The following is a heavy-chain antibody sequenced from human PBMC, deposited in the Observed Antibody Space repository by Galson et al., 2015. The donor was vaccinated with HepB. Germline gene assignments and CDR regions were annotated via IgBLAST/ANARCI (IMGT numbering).Heavy chain of an antibody. J-gene: IGHJ6*03. V-gene: IGHV3-21*01. D-gene: IGHD6-13*01. Sequence: SLRLSCAASGFTFSSYSMNWVRQAPGKGLEWVSSISSSSSYIYYADSVKGRFTISRDNAKNSLYLQMNSLRAEDTAVYYCARDHIAAALDPGYYMDVWGKGTTVTVSS. CDR3: ARDHIAAALDPGYYMDV. CDR2: ISSSSSYI. CDR1: GFTFSSYS.